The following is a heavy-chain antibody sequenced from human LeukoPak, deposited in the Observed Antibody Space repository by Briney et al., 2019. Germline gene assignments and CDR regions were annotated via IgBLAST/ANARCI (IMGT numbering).Heavy chain of an antibody. CDR3: AKVDRALRYFDWLFDY. CDR1: GFTFSIYG. V-gene: IGHV3-30*18. CDR2: ISYDGSNK. D-gene: IGHD3-9*01. Sequence: GGSLRLSCAASGFTFSIYGMRWVRQAPGKGLEWVAVISYDGSNKYYADSVKGRFTISRDNSKNTLYLQMNSLRAEDTAVYYCAKVDRALRYFDWLFDYWGQGTLVTVSS. J-gene: IGHJ4*02.